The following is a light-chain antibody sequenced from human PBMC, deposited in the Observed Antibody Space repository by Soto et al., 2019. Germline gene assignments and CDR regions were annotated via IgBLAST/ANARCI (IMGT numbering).Light chain of an antibody. CDR3: QQYSNWPPLS. V-gene: IGKV3-15*01. CDR2: GAS. CDR1: QSVRTN. Sequence: ETVMTQSPATLSASPGDRVTLSCRASQSVRTNLAWYQQKPGQAPRLLISGASTRATGIPARFSGSGSGTEFTLTISSLQSEDFALYYCQQYSNWPPLSFGGGTKVEIK. J-gene: IGKJ4*01.